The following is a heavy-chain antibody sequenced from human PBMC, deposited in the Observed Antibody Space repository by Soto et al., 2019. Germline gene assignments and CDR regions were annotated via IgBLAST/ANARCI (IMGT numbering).Heavy chain of an antibody. CDR1: GFTLSMYS. J-gene: IGHJ6*02. D-gene: IGHD2-21*02. Sequence: GGSLRLSCEVSGFTLSMYSMTWVRQAPGKGLEWVAKIPQEGSDGHYVDSVKGRSTISRDNAKNSVYLQMNSLRAEDAAVYYCARDQLILPAHDFFYGSDVWGQGAKVTVSS. CDR2: IPQEGSDG. CDR3: ARDQLILPAHDFFYGSDV. V-gene: IGHV3-7*03.